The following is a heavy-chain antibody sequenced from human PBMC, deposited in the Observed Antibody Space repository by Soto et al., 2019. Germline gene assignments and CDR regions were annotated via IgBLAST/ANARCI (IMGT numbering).Heavy chain of an antibody. J-gene: IGHJ3*01. Sequence: QVHLVQSGAEVRKPGSSVKVSCKTSGGTFSTYTIYWVRQAPGQGLEWMGRIIPLFGTTRYAQNFQDRVTITGEESTSTTYMELSSLRAEDTALYYLARRLDDREDEGFDVWGEGTAVTVSA. V-gene: IGHV1-69*18. CDR1: GGTFSTYT. D-gene: IGHD3-16*01. CDR3: ARRLDDREDEGFDV. CDR2: IIPLFGTT.